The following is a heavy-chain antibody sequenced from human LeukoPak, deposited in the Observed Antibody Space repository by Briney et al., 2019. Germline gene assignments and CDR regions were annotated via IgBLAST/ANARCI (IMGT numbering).Heavy chain of an antibody. J-gene: IGHJ4*02. CDR2: IYYSGST. Sequence: SETLSLTCTVSGGSISSSSYYWGWIRQPPGKGLEWIGSIYYSGSTYYNPSLKSRVTISVDTSKNQFSLKLSSVTAADTAVYYCARDRPVLAYYGGDCPPFDYWGQGTLVTVSS. D-gene: IGHD2-21*02. V-gene: IGHV4-39*07. CDR3: ARDRPVLAYYGGDCPPFDY. CDR1: GGSISSSSYY.